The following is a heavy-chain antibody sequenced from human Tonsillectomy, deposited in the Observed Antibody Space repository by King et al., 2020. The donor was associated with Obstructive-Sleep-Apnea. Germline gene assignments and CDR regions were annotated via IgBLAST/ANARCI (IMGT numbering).Heavy chain of an antibody. V-gene: IGHV3-49*03. CDR3: HGVVASTLPFDY. D-gene: IGHD2-15*01. CDR2: IGSKAYGGTT. CDR1: GFTLDDYV. J-gene: IGHJ4*02. Sequence: VQLVESGGGLVQPGRSLRLSCTTSGFTLDDYVMSWFRQAPGKGREWVGFIGSKAYGGTTEYAASVKGRFTISRDDSKSIAYLQMNSLKTEDTAVYYCHGVVASTLPFDYWGQGTLVTVSS.